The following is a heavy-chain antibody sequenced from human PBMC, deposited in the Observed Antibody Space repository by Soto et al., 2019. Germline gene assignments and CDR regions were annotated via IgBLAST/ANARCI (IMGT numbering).Heavy chain of an antibody. CDR2: IKQDGSEK. CDR1: GFTFSSYW. Sequence: GGSLRLSCAASGFTFSSYWMSWVRQAPGKGLEWVANIKQDGSEKYYVDSVKGRFTISRDNAKNSLYLQMNSLRAEDTAVYYCARGNSGYDQADFDYWGQGTLVTVSS. J-gene: IGHJ4*02. CDR3: ARGNSGYDQADFDY. D-gene: IGHD5-12*01. V-gene: IGHV3-7*01.